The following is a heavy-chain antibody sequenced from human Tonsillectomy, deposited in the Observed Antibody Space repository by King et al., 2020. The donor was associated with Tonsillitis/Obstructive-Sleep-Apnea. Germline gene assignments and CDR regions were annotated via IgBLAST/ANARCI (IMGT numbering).Heavy chain of an antibody. V-gene: IGHV3-21*01. CDR1: GFTFSSYS. D-gene: IGHD3-22*01. Sequence: VQLVESGGGLVKPGGSLRLSCAASGFTFSSYSMNWVRQAPGKGLEWVSCISSSSSYIYYADSVKGRFTISRDNAKNSLYLQMNSLRAEDTAVYYCAREYYDSIGYYYDAFDIWGQGTMVTVSS. J-gene: IGHJ3*02. CDR3: AREYYDSIGYYYDAFDI. CDR2: ISSSSSYI.